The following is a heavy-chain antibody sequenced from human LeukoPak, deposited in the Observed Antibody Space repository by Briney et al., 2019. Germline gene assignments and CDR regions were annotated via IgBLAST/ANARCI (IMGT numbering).Heavy chain of an antibody. CDR1: EFTFSYYS. D-gene: IGHD1-1*01. Sequence: GGSLRLSCAASEFTFSYYSMNWVRQAPGKGLEWVSYITSNSRTTYYADSVKSRFTISRDNAKKSLYLQMNSLRAEDTAVYYCARESVGTTDYFDYWGQGTLVTVSS. V-gene: IGHV3-48*01. J-gene: IGHJ4*02. CDR2: ITSNSRTT. CDR3: ARESVGTTDYFDY.